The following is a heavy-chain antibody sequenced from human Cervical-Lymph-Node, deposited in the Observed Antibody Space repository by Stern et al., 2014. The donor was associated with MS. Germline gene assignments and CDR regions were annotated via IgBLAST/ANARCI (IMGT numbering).Heavy chain of an antibody. V-gene: IGHV3-30*03. Sequence: QVQLVQSGGGVVQPGRSLTLSCAASGFSLSNSGMHWVRQAPGKGLEWVAVMSFVGGNKKYGDSVKGRFSISRDMANNTLFLQMNSLRPEDTAVYYCMGVGDAMHVWGLGTTVIVSS. J-gene: IGHJ6*02. CDR1: GFSLSNSG. CDR2: MSFVGGNK. CDR3: MGVGDAMHV.